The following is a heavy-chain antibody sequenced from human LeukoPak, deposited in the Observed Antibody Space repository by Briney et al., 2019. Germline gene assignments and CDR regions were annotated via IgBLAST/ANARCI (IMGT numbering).Heavy chain of an antibody. Sequence: GGSLRLSCAASGFTFSDYYMSWIRQAPGKGLEWVSYISSSGSTIYYADSVKGRFTISRDNAKNSLYLQMNSLRAEATAVDYWARGGNPAHGSGTTDYWGQGTLVTASS. J-gene: IGHJ4*02. V-gene: IGHV3-11*01. CDR3: ARGGNPAHGSGTTDY. CDR2: ISSSGSTI. D-gene: IGHD1-26*01. CDR1: GFTFSDYY.